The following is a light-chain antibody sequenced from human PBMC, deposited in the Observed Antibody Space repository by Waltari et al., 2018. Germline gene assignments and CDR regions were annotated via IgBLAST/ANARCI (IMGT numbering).Light chain of an antibody. CDR2: SAS. V-gene: IGKV1-8*01. J-gene: IGKJ4*01. CDR1: QDISNS. CDR3: QQYYSSPPVT. Sequence: AIRLTQSPSPLSASTGDRVTLPCRASQDISNSLAWYQQKPGDAPRLLIYSASNLHSGVPTRFSGSGSGTEFTLTISSLESEDFAAYYCQQYYSSPPVTFGGGTQVEIK.